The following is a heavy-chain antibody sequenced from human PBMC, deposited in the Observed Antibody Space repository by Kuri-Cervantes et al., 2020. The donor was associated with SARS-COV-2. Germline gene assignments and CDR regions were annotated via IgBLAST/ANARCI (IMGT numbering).Heavy chain of an antibody. CDR3: ARDLRLGKSLDY. J-gene: IGHJ4*02. Sequence: GESLKISCAASGFTFSDYYMSWIRQAPGKGLEWVSYISDSGSTIYYADSVKGRFTISRDNAKSSVYLQMNSLRAEDTAVYYCARDLRLGKSLDYWGQGTLVTVSS. CDR2: ISDSGSTI. V-gene: IGHV3-11*04. D-gene: IGHD7-27*01. CDR1: GFTFSDYY.